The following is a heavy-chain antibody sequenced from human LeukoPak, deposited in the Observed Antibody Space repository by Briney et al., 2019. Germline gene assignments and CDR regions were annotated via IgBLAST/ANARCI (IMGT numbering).Heavy chain of an antibody. CDR3: ARSRGYSYGYGFDY. CDR2: IGTAGDT. D-gene: IGHD5-18*01. V-gene: IGHV3-13*01. CDR1: GFTFSSYD. Sequence: GGSLRLSCAASGFTFSSYDMHWVRQATGKGLEWVSAIGTAGDTYYPGSVKGRFTISRENAKNSLYLQMNSLRAGDTAVYYCARSRGYSYGYGFDYWGQGTLVTVSS. J-gene: IGHJ4*02.